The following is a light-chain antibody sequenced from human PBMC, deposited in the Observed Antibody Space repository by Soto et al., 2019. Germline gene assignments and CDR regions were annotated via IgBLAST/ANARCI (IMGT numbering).Light chain of an antibody. CDR3: SSFTTSSTYV. CDR1: SSDVGSYNL. V-gene: IGLV2-14*02. CDR2: EVS. J-gene: IGLJ1*01. Sequence: QSVLTQPASVSGSPGQSITISCTGTSSDVGSYNLVSWYQHHPGKAPKLMIYEVSKRPSGVSNRFSGSKSGNTASLTISGLQAEDEADYYCSSFTTSSTYVFGPGTKVTVL.